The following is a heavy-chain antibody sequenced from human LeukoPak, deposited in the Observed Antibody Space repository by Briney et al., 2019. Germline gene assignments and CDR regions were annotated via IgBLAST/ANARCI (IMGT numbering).Heavy chain of an antibody. CDR3: ARVGGYNYGNYFYYMDV. CDR1: GGTFSSYA. V-gene: IGHV1-69*06. J-gene: IGHJ6*03. CDR2: IIPMFGTA. Sequence: ASVKVSCKASGGTFSSYAISWVRQAPGQGLEWMGGIIPMFGTANYAQKFQGRVTIIADKATSTAYMELSSLRSEDTALYYCARVGGYNYGNYFYYMDVWGKGTSVTISS. D-gene: IGHD5-18*01.